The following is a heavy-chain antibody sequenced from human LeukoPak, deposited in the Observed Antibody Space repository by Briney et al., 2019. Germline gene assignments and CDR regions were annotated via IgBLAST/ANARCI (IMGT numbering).Heavy chain of an antibody. Sequence: GGSLRLSCAASGFTFSSYWMHWFRQAPGKGLVWVSRINSDGSSTSYADSVKGRFTISRDNAKNTLYLQMNSLRAEDTAVYYCAREGYVWGSYRYTYYFDYWGQGTLVTVSS. J-gene: IGHJ4*02. D-gene: IGHD3-16*02. V-gene: IGHV3-74*01. CDR1: GFTFSSYW. CDR3: AREGYVWGSYRYTYYFDY. CDR2: INSDGSST.